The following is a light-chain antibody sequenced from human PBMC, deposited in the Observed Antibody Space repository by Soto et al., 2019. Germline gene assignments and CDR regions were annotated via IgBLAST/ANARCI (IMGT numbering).Light chain of an antibody. CDR2: GAS. CDR3: QQWFT. Sequence: ESVLTQSPGTLSLSPGERATLSCGASQSVSSNSLAWFQLKPGQAPRLLIYGASSRATGIPDRFSGSGSGTDFTLTISRLEPEDFAVYYCQQWFTFGPGTKVDI. J-gene: IGKJ3*01. V-gene: IGKV3-20*01. CDR1: QSVSSNS.